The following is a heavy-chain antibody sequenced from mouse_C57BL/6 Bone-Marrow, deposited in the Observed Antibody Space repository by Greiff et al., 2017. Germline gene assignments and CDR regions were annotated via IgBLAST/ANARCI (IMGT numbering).Heavy chain of an antibody. J-gene: IGHJ1*03. V-gene: IGHV1-39*01. CDR1: GYSFTDYN. CDR3: ARWDDGSSPIGYFDG. CDR2: INPNYGTT. Sequence: EVQLQQSGPELVKPGASVKISCKASGYSFTDYNMNWVKQSNGKSLEWIGVINPNYGTTSYNQKFKGKATLPVDQSSNTAYMQLNVLTSDVSAVYYCARWDDGSSPIGYFDGWGTGTTVTVSS. D-gene: IGHD1-1*01.